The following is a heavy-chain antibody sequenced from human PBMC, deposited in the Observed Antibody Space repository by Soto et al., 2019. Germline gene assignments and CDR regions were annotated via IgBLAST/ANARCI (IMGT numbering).Heavy chain of an antibody. Sequence: QVQLVESGGGVVQPGRSLRLSCAASGFTFTSYAMHWVRQAPGKGLEWVAVISYDGSDKYYADSVKGRFTISRDNSKHTLYLQRNSLRAEGTAVYYCAKDVDQQPPHYYYGMDVWGQVTTFTVSS. D-gene: IGHD6-13*01. CDR1: GFTFTSYA. V-gene: IGHV3-30*18. J-gene: IGHJ6*02. CDR2: ISYDGSDK. CDR3: AKDVDQQPPHYYYGMDV.